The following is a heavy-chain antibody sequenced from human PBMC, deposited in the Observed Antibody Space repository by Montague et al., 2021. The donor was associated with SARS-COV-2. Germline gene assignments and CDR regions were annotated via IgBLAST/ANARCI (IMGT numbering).Heavy chain of an antibody. CDR3: TSGREGNYNVMDV. J-gene: IGHJ6*02. V-gene: IGHV6-1*01. CDR2: TYYRPKWYS. D-gene: IGHD1-1*01. CDR1: GDSVSSNRVA. Sequence: CAISGDSVSSNRVARSWIRQSPSRGLEWLGRTYYRPKWYSDYAPXVRGRLAVNPDASKNEFSLELNYVTPEDTAIYYCTSGREGNYNVMDVWGQGTTVTVSS.